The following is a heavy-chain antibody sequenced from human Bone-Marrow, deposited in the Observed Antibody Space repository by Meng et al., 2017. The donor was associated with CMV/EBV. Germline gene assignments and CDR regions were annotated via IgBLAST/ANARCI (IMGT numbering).Heavy chain of an antibody. CDR1: GYTFTSYY. CDR3: ARDRAAYSSSSSYYYGMDV. V-gene: IGHV1-69*10. J-gene: IGHJ6*02. Sequence: SVKVSCKASGYTFTSYYMHWVRQAPGQGLEWMGGIIPILGITNYAQKFQGRVTITADKSTSTAYMELSSVTAADTAVYYCARDRAAYSSSSSYYYGMDVWGQGTTVTVSS. D-gene: IGHD6-6*01. CDR2: IIPILGIT.